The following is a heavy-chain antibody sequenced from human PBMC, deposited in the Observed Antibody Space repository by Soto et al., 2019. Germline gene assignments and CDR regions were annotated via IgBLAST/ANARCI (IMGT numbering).Heavy chain of an antibody. V-gene: IGHV3-23*01. CDR2: ITATGDRT. CDR3: ATMNGYFEY. CDR1: GFRLISDS. D-gene: IGHD3-22*01. Sequence: PWGALRLSCADYGFRLISDSMSWVRQTPGKGLEWVAAITATGDRTYYADSVTGRFTISRDNSKKTHYLQMTSLRAEDTAMYYCATMNGYFEYWGQGTPVTVSS. J-gene: IGHJ4*02.